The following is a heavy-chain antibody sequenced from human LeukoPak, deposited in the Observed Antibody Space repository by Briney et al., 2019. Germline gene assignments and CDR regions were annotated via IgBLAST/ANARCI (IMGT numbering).Heavy chain of an antibody. V-gene: IGHV1-69*04. J-gene: IGHJ3*02. Sequence: SVKVSCKASGGTFSSYAISWVRQAPGQGLEWMGRIIPILGIANYAQRFQGRVTITADKSTSTAYMELSSLRSEDTAVYYCARDIHDSSGHGAFDIWGQGTMVTVSS. CDR1: GGTFSSYA. D-gene: IGHD3-22*01. CDR3: ARDIHDSSGHGAFDI. CDR2: IIPILGIA.